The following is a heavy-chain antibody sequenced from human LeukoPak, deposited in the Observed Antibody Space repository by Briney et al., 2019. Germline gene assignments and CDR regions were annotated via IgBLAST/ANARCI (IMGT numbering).Heavy chain of an antibody. D-gene: IGHD7-27*01. J-gene: IGHJ5*02. V-gene: IGHV3-74*01. CDR1: GFTFSSYW. CDR3: ARVGTTWFDP. Sequence: PGGSLRLSCAASGFTFSSYWIYWVRQAPGKGLVWVSRINSDGSSTSYADSAKGRFTISRDNAKNTVSLQMNSLRAEDTAAYYCARVGTTWFDPWGQGTLVTVSS. CDR2: INSDGSST.